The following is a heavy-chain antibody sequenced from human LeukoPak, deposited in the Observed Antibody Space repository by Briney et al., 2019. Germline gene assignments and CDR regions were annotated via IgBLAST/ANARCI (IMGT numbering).Heavy chain of an antibody. V-gene: IGHV4-4*07. J-gene: IGHJ4*02. CDR3: ARGPPYFTFYYGSGSPTLDY. D-gene: IGHD3-10*01. CDR2: IYTSGST. CDR1: GGSIISYY. Sequence: NPSETLSLTCTVSGGSIISYYWSWIRQPAGKGLEWIGRIYTSGSTNYNPSLRSRVTMSVDTSKNQFSLNLSSVTAADTAVYYCARGPPYFTFYYGSGSPTLDYWGQGTLVTVSS.